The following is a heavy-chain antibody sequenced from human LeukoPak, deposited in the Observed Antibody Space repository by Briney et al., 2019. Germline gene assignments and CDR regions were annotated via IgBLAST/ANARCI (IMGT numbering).Heavy chain of an antibody. J-gene: IGHJ4*02. CDR3: AKGTKPVMTIPDY. Sequence: GGSLRLSCAASGLTFSSHWMHWVRQAPGKGLVWVSRITNDGSSTTYADSVKGRFTISRDNAKNSLSLQMNSLRAEDTAMYYCAKGTKPVMTIPDYWGQGILVTVSS. CDR2: ITNDGSST. V-gene: IGHV3-74*01. D-gene: IGHD1/OR15-1a*01. CDR1: GLTFSSHW.